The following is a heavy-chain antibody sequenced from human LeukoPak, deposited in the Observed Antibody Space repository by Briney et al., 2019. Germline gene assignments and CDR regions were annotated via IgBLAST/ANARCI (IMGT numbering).Heavy chain of an antibody. CDR3: ASGGTTFDY. CDR1: GYTFTGYY. CDR2: FNPNSRGA. Sequence: ASVKLSCKASGYTFTGYYIHWVRQAPGQGLEWMGWFNPNSRGAKFAQKFQGRVTMTRDTSISTAYMELSRLRSDDTAVYHCASGGTTFDYWGQGTLVTVPS. V-gene: IGHV1-2*02. J-gene: IGHJ4*02. D-gene: IGHD1-7*01.